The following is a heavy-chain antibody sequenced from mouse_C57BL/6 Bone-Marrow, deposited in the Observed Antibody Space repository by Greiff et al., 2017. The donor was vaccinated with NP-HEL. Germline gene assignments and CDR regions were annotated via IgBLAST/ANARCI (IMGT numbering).Heavy chain of an antibody. Sequence: VQRVESGAELVKPGASVKISCKASGYAFSSYWLNWVKERPGKGLEWIGQIYPGDGDTKYNGKFKGKATLTADKSSSTAYMQVSSLTSEDSAVYFCARGDYGSSRFGYAMDYWGQGTSGTVSS. D-gene: IGHD1-1*01. J-gene: IGHJ4*01. V-gene: IGHV1-80*01. CDR2: IYPGDGDT. CDR3: ARGDYGSSRFGYAMDY. CDR1: GYAFSSYW.